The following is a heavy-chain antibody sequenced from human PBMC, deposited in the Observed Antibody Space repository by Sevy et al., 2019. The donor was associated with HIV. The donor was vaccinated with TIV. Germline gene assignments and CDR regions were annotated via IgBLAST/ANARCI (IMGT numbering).Heavy chain of an antibody. J-gene: IGHJ4*02. CDR2: ISWNSGTI. Sequence: GGSLRLSCAASGFTFDDYAMHWVRQAPGKGLEWVSGISWNSGTIGYAASVKGRFTISRDNAKNSLYLQMNSLRAEDTALYYCARQRGVVLVPAAPFDYWGQGTLVTVSS. D-gene: IGHD2-2*01. CDR3: ARQRGVVLVPAAPFDY. V-gene: IGHV3-9*01. CDR1: GFTFDDYA.